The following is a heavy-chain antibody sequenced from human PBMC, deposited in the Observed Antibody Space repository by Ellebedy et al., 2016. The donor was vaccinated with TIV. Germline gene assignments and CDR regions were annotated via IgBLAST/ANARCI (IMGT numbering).Heavy chain of an antibody. V-gene: IGHV3-7*01. CDR2: IKPDGSEK. Sequence: GESLKISXAASGFAFSSFYMSWVRQAPGKGLEWVAHIKPDGSEKYYVDSARGRFTISRDNTKNSLFLQMNSLRVEDTAVYYCVGWGGACNWGQGILVTVSS. CDR1: GFAFSSFY. J-gene: IGHJ4*02. CDR3: VGWGGACN. D-gene: IGHD2-21*02.